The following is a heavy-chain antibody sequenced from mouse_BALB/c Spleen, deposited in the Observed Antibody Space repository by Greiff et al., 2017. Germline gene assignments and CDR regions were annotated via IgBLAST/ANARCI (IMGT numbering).Heavy chain of an antibody. CDR1: GYAFTNYW. V-gene: IGHV1-63*01. Sequence: VQLQQSGAELVRPGTSVKISCKASGYAFTNYWLGWVKQRPGHGLEWIGDIYPGSGNTYYNEKFKGKATLTADKSSSTAYMQLSSLTSEDSAVYFCARYYYAMDYWGQGTSVTVSS. J-gene: IGHJ4*01. CDR3: ARYYYAMDY. CDR2: IYPGSGNT.